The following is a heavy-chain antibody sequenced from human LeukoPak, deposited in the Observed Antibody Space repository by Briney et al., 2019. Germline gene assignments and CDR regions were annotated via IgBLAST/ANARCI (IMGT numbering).Heavy chain of an antibody. CDR3: ARAGPVCSGGSCYFDS. J-gene: IGHJ4*02. D-gene: IGHD2-15*01. CDR2: IFHTGTT. Sequence: SETLSLTCAVSRYSISRAFHWGWIRQSPGKGLECLGNIFHTGTTYYNPSLKSRLTISLDTSKNQFSLKLSSVTAADTAVYYCARAGPVCSGGSCYFDSWGQGTLVTVSS. CDR1: RYSISRAFH. V-gene: IGHV4-38-2*01.